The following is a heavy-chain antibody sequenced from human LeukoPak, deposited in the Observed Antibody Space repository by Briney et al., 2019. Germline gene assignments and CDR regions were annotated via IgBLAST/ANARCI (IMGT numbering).Heavy chain of an antibody. Sequence: ASVKVSCKASGYTFTNNYMHWVRQAPGQGLEWMGIINPSDGGTNYAQKFQGRVTLTRDMSTSTVYMELSSLRSEDTAVYYCARDRGITVLGVVMDVWGKGTTVTVSS. CDR3: ARDRGITVLGVVMDV. J-gene: IGHJ6*04. V-gene: IGHV1-46*01. CDR1: GYTFTNNY. D-gene: IGHD3-3*01. CDR2: INPSDGGT.